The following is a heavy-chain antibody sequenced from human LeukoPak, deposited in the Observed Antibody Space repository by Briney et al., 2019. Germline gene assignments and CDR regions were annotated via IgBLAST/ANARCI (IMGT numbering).Heavy chain of an antibody. CDR2: ISAYNCNT. V-gene: IGHV1-18*01. J-gene: IGHJ5*02. CDR1: GYTFTSYS. CDR3: ARDKNWFDP. Sequence: ASVKVSCKSSGYTFTSYSISWVRQAPGQGLEWMGLISAYNCNTNYAQKLQGRVTMSTDTSTSTAYMELRSLRSDDTAVYYCARDKNWFDPWGQGTLVTVSS.